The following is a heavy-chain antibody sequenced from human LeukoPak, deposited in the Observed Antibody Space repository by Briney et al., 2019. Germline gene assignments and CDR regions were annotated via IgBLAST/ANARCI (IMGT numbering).Heavy chain of an antibody. J-gene: IGHJ6*02. V-gene: IGHV3-13*01. CDR1: GFAFSSYE. Sequence: AGGSLRLSCAASGFAFSSYEMSWVRQATGKGLEWVSAIGTAGDTYYPGSVKGRFTISRENAKNSLYLQMNSLRAGDTAVYYCARGWSSSSHYYGMDVWGQGTTVTVSS. CDR2: IGTAGDT. CDR3: ARGWSSSSHYYGMDV. D-gene: IGHD6-6*01.